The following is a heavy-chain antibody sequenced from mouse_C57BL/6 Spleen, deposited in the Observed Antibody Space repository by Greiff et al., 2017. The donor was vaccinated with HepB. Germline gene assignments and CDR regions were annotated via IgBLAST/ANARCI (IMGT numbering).Heavy chain of an antibody. J-gene: IGHJ1*03. D-gene: IGHD1-1*01. CDR3: ARGGYYYGLRYFDV. CDR1: GYTFTSYW. CDR2: IDPSDSYT. V-gene: IGHV1-50*01. Sequence: QVQLQQSGAELVKPGASVKLSCKASGYTFTSYWMQWVKQRPGQGLEWIGEIDPSDSYTNYNQKFKGKATLTVDTSSSTAYMQLSSLTSEDSAVYYCARGGYYYGLRYFDVWGTGTTVTVSS.